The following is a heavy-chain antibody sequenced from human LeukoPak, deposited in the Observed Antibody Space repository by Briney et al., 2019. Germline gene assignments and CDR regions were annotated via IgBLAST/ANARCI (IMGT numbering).Heavy chain of an antibody. CDR2: INSNSGGT. CDR3: AREHSSSSGKVFDY. J-gene: IGHJ4*02. CDR1: GYTFPGYY. Sequence: ASVKVSCKASGYTFPGYYMHWVRQAPGQGLERMGWINSNSGGTNYAQKFQGRVTMTRDTSISTAYMELSRLRSDDTAVYYCAREHSSSSGKVFDYWGQGTLVTVSS. V-gene: IGHV1-2*02. D-gene: IGHD6-6*01.